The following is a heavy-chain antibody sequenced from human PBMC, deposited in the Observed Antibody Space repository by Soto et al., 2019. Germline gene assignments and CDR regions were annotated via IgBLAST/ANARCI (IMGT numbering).Heavy chain of an antibody. CDR2: IYADGTT. J-gene: IGHJ4*02. Sequence: EVQLVDSGGGLVRPGGSLRLSCAASGFTVSSNYISWVRQAPGKGLEWVSVIYADGTTYYADSVKDRFTISRDNSKNTVSLQMSSLRAEDTAVYYCAVYIEVTGMGHYDFDYWGQGALVTVSS. V-gene: IGHV3-66*01. D-gene: IGHD2-15*01. CDR1: GFTVSSNY. CDR3: AVYIEVTGMGHYDFDY.